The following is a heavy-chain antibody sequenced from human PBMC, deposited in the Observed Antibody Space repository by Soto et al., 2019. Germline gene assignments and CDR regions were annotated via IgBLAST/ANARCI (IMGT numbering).Heavy chain of an antibody. CDR2: IYSGGST. J-gene: IGHJ4*02. CDR1: GFTVSSNY. CDR3: ARVGLAARNFDY. Sequence: GGSLRLSCAASGFTVSSNYMSWVRQAPGKGLEWVSVIYSGGSTYYADSVKGRFTISRDNSKNTLYLQMNSLRAEDTAVYYCARVGLAARNFDYWGQGTLVTVSS. D-gene: IGHD6-13*01. V-gene: IGHV3-53*01.